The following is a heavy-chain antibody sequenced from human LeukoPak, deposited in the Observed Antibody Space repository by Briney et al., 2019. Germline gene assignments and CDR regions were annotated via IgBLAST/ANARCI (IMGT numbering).Heavy chain of an antibody. V-gene: IGHV3-23*01. Sequence: PGGSLRLSCAASGFTFSSYVMNWVRQTLGKGLEWVSSISGSGDSTFYADSVKGRFSISRDNSKNTLYLQVNGLRTEDTAVYYCAKDRLLNCRGDCYIFDYWGQGTVVTVSS. CDR1: GFTFSSYV. CDR3: AKDRLLNCRGDCYIFDY. CDR2: ISGSGDST. D-gene: IGHD2-21*02. J-gene: IGHJ4*02.